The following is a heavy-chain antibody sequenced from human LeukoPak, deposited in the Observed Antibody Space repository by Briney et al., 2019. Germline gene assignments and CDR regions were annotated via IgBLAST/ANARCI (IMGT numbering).Heavy chain of an antibody. D-gene: IGHD6-13*01. CDR1: GGSISSYY. CDR2: IYYSGST. V-gene: IGHV4-59*08. Sequence: SETLSLTCTVSGGSISSYYWSWLRQPPGKGLEWIGYIYYSGSTNYNPSLKSRVTISVDTSKNQFSLKLSSVTAADTAVYYCARHSGYSRQLVDYWGQGTLVTVSS. CDR3: ARHSGYSRQLVDY. J-gene: IGHJ4*02.